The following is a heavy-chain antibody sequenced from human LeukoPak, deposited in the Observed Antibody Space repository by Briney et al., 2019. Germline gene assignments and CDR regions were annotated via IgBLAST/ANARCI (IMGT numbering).Heavy chain of an antibody. Sequence: GGSLRLSCAVSGFRISDSYTAWVRQAPGRGPEWIGYITSSGDDTKYADSVKGRFTISRDNAKNPLYLQMNSLRAEDTAVYYCAREGDNVVPAATPSDYWGQGTLVTVSS. V-gene: IGHV3-11*06. J-gene: IGHJ4*02. CDR2: ITSSGDDT. CDR1: GFRISDSY. D-gene: IGHD2-2*01. CDR3: AREGDNVVPAATPSDY.